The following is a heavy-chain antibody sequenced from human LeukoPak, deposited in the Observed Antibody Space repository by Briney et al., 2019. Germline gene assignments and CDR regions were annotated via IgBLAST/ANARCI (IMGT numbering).Heavy chain of an antibody. Sequence: SQTLSLTCTVSGGSISSGSYYWSWIRQPAGKGLEWIGRIYTSGSTNYNPSLKSRVTISVDTPKNQFSLKLSSVTAADTAVYYRARERGAFDIWGQGTMVTVSS. J-gene: IGHJ3*02. D-gene: IGHD3-10*01. V-gene: IGHV4-61*02. CDR3: ARERGAFDI. CDR2: IYTSGST. CDR1: GGSISSGSYY.